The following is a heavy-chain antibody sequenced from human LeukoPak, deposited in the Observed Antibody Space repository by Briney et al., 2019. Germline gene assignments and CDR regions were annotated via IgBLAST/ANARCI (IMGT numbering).Heavy chain of an antibody. CDR1: GFTFSSYG. J-gene: IGHJ3*02. Sequence: GGSLRLSCAASGFTFSSYGMSWVRRAPGKGPEWVSGIKWSGGSTGYADSVKGRFTISRDNAQTSVYLQMNSLRAEDTAFYYCARDGVGLDIWGQGTMVSVSS. V-gene: IGHV3-20*04. CDR2: IKWSGGST. D-gene: IGHD2-8*01. CDR3: ARDGVGLDI.